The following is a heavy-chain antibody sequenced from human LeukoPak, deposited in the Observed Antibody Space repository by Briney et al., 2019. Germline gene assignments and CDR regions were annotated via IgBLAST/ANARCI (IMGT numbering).Heavy chain of an antibody. CDR2: IYYSGST. D-gene: IGHD6-13*01. CDR1: GGSISSYY. Sequence: SETLSLTCTVSGGSISSYYRSWVRQPPGKGLEWVGYIYYSGSTNYNPSLKSRVTISVDTSKNEFSLKLSSVTAADTAVYYCARVISSSWYNYYCYYMDVWGKGTTVTISS. J-gene: IGHJ6*03. CDR3: ARVISSSWYNYYCYYMDV. V-gene: IGHV4-59*12.